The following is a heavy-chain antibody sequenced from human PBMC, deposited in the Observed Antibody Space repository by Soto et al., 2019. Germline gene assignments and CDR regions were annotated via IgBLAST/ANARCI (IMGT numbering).Heavy chain of an antibody. CDR3: ARGGEFSLLPLDY. J-gene: IGHJ4*02. D-gene: IGHD2-15*01. V-gene: IGHV3-7*03. CDR1: GFSSSDYW. CDR2: IIQDGRAI. Sequence: VGSLRLSCAASGFSSSDYWMSWVRQAPGRGLEWVAHIIQDGRAIYYVDSVRGRFTISRDSAGNSVFLEMHRLRVEDTAVYYCARGGEFSLLPLDYWGLGTLVTVSS.